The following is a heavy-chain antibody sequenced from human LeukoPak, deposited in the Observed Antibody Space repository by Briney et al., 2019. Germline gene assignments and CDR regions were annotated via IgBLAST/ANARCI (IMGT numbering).Heavy chain of an antibody. V-gene: IGHV3-7*01. CDR3: AKLLGDVTTFDY. Sequence: GGSLRLSCAGSGFTFSRSWMTWVRQAAGKGLEWVASINQDGSVEHYMDSVKGRFTISRDNAENSLYLQMNSLRAEDTAAYYCAKLLGDVTTFDYWGQGTLVTVSS. CDR2: INQDGSVE. J-gene: IGHJ4*02. CDR1: GFTFSRSW. D-gene: IGHD4-11*01.